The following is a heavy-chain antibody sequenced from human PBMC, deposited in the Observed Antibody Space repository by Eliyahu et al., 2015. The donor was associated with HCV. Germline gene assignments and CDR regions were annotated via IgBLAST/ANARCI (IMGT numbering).Heavy chain of an antibody. J-gene: IGHJ4*02. D-gene: IGHD1-26*01. CDR3: ARGGVQVGATTMLHYFDY. V-gene: IGHV3-33*01. CDR2: IWYDGSNK. Sequence: GKGLEWVAVIWYDGSNKYYADSVKGRFTISRDNSKNTLYLQMNSLRAEDTAVYYCARGGVQVGATTMLHYFDYWGQGTLVTVSS.